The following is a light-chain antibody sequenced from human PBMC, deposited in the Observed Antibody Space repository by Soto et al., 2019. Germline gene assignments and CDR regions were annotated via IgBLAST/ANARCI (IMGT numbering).Light chain of an antibody. J-gene: IGKJ1*01. Sequence: EIVMTQSPATLSVSPVERTTLSCRASQSVGNNLAWYQQKPGQAPRLLIYGAYTRATGIPARFSGSGSGTDFTLTISSLQSEDFAVYYCQHYNYWPPKTFGQGTKVDIK. CDR3: QHYNYWPPKT. V-gene: IGKV3-15*01. CDR2: GAY. CDR1: QSVGNN.